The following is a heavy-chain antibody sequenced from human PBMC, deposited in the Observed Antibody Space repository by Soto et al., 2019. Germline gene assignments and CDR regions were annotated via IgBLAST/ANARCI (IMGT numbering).Heavy chain of an antibody. CDR2: ISAYNGNT. Sequence: QVQLVQSGAEVKKPGASVKVSCKASGYTFTSYGISWVRQAPGQGLEWMGWISAYNGNTNYAQKPQGRVTRTXXTXTXXAYMELRSLRSDDTAVYYCARFDGGARYPYYGMVVWGQGTTVTVSS. J-gene: IGHJ6*02. V-gene: IGHV1-18*01. D-gene: IGHD1-20*01. CDR3: ARFDGGARYPYYGMVV. CDR1: GYTFTSYG.